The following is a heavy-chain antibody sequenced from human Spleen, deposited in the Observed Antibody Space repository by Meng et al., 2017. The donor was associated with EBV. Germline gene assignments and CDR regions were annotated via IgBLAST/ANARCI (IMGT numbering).Heavy chain of an antibody. V-gene: IGHV4-61*01. J-gene: IGHJ4*02. D-gene: IGHD4-17*01. CDR3: ATVDYGDYEFDY. Sequence: VQLQGSGPGRGKAAESLSRRCTGAGGCVSSGIYDWSWIRQPPGKGLEWIGYIYDSWSVNYNPSLKSRVTISIDMSKNQFSLKLSSVAAADTAVYYCATVDYGDYEFDYWGQGTLVTVSS. CDR2: IYDSWSV. CDR1: GGCVSSGIYD.